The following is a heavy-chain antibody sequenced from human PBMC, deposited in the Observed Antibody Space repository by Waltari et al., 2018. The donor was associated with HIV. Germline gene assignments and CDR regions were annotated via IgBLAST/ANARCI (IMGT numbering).Heavy chain of an antibody. CDR2: INTDTGNP. CDR1: GYSITSHA. CDR3: ARTLVSSGLVRFDP. J-gene: IGHJ5*02. Sequence: QVQLVQSGSELKKHGASVRVSCKHSGYSITSHAITWVRQAPGQGLEWMGWINTDTGNPTYAPGFTGRFVFSVDSTVRTAYLQISSLMVDDTAVYYCARTLVSSGLVRFDPWGQGTLVTVSS. D-gene: IGHD6-6*01. V-gene: IGHV7-4-1*02.